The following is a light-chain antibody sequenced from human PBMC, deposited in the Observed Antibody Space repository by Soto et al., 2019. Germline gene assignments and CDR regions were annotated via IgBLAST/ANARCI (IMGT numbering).Light chain of an antibody. CDR3: QQYGS. CDR2: GVS. V-gene: IGKV3-20*01. Sequence: EIVLTQSPATLSLSXGXXXXLSCRASQSVRSHLAWFQQKPGQAPRLLMYGVSTRATGMPDRFSGSGSGTDFTLTISRLEPEDFAVYYCQQYGSFGQGTKVDIK. J-gene: IGKJ1*01. CDR1: QSVRSH.